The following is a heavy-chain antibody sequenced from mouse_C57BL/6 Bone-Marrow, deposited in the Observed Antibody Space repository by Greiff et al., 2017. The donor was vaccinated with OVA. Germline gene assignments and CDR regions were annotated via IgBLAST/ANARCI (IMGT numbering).Heavy chain of an antibody. V-gene: IGHV1-64*01. Sequence: VQLQQPGAELVKPGASVKLSCKASGYTFTSYWMHWVKQRPGQGLEWIGMIHPNSGSTNYNEKFKSKATLTVDKSSSTAYMQLSSLTSEDSAVYYCARYGYYGTPFYYWGQGTTLTVSS. CDR3: ARYGYYGTPFYY. D-gene: IGHD1-1*01. J-gene: IGHJ2*01. CDR1: GYTFTSYW. CDR2: IHPNSGST.